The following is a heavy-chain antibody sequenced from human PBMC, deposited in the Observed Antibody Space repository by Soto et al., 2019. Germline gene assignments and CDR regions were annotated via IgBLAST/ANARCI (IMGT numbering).Heavy chain of an antibody. CDR3: TRSSGTYRYFDL. CDR1: GFTFSDHY. V-gene: IGHV3-72*01. CDR2: SRNKANSYTT. D-gene: IGHD1-26*01. Sequence: EVQLVESGGILVQPGGSLRLSCAASGFTFSDHYMDWVRQAPGKGLEWVARSRNKANSYTTEYAASVKGRFTISRDNSQNSLSLQMNSLKSEDTAVYYCTRSSGTYRYFDLWGRGTLVTVSS. J-gene: IGHJ2*01.